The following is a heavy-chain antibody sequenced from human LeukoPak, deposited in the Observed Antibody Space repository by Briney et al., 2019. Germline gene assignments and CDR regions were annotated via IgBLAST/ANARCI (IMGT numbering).Heavy chain of an antibody. D-gene: IGHD3-10*01. Sequence: SVKVSCKASGGTFSSYAISWVRQAPGQGLEWMGGIIPIFGTANYAQKFQGRVTITADKSTSTAYMELSSLRSEDTAVYYCYSVRGSGSHLGYWGQGTLVTVS. V-gene: IGHV1-69*06. CDR2: IIPIFGTA. CDR3: YSVRGSGSHLGY. CDR1: GGTFSSYA. J-gene: IGHJ4*02.